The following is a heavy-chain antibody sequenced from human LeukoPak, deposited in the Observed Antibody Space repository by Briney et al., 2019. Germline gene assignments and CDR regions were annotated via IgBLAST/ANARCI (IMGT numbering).Heavy chain of an antibody. J-gene: IGHJ2*01. D-gene: IGHD7-27*01. CDR3: ARDRNWGKSVWYFDL. CDR2: ISYDGSNK. CDR1: GFTFSSYA. Sequence: GRSLRLSCAASGFTFSSYAMHWVRQAPGKGLEWVAVISYDGSNKYYADSVKGRFTISRDNSKNTLSLQMNGLRAEDTAVYYCARDRNWGKSVWYFDLWGRGTLVTVSS. V-gene: IGHV3-30-3*01.